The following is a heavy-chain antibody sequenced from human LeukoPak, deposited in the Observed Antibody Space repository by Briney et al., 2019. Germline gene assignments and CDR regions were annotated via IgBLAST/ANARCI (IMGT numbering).Heavy chain of an antibody. CDR1: GASVSSYY. D-gene: IGHD5-24*01. V-gene: IGHV4-4*07. CDR3: ARKDGDI. J-gene: IGHJ3*02. CDR2: IDASGST. Sequence: PSETLSLTCTVSGASVSSYYWNWIRQPAGRGLEWIGRIDASGSTNYNPSLKSRVTMSVDSSKNQFSLKVSSVTAADTAVYYCARKDGDIWGQGTMVTVSS.